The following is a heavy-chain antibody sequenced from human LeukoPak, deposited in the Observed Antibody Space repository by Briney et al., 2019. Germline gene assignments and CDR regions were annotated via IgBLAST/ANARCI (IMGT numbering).Heavy chain of an antibody. J-gene: IGHJ4*02. V-gene: IGHV3-30*18. CDR2: ISNDGNNK. CDR1: GFIFSSYG. D-gene: IGHD2-8*01. CDR3: AKDGLMRFFDY. Sequence: GGSLRLSCAASGFIFSSYGMYWVRQAPGKGLEWVAVISNDGNNKQYADSVKGRFTISRANSKNTLYLHMNSLRADDTAVYHCAKDGLMRFFDYWGQGTLVTVSS.